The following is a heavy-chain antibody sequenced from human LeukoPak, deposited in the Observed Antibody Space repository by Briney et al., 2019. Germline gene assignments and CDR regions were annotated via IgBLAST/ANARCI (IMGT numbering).Heavy chain of an antibody. V-gene: IGHV4-34*01. CDR3: ARQRITMVRGVIGREYNWFDP. CDR1: GGSFSGCY. J-gene: IGHJ5*02. Sequence: PSETLSLTCAVYGGSFSGCYWSWIRQPPGKGLDWIGEINHSGSTNYNPSLKSRVTISVDTSKNQFSLKLSSVTAADTAVYYCARQRITMVRGVIGREYNWFDPWGQGTLVTVSS. CDR2: INHSGST. D-gene: IGHD3-10*01.